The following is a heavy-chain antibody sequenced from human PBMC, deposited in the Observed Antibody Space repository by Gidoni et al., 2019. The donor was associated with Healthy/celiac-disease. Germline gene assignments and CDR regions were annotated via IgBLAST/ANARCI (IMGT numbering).Heavy chain of an antibody. Sequence: QVQLVQSGAEVKKPGSSVKVSCKASGGTFSSYTISWVRQAPGQGLEWMGRIIPILGIANYAQKFQGRVTITADKSTSTAYMGLSSRRSEDTAVYYCARDHPRSSSGGLFDYWGQGTLVTVSS. V-gene: IGHV1-69*08. CDR3: ARDHPRSSSGGLFDY. D-gene: IGHD6-6*01. J-gene: IGHJ4*02. CDR2: IIPILGIA. CDR1: GGTFSSYT.